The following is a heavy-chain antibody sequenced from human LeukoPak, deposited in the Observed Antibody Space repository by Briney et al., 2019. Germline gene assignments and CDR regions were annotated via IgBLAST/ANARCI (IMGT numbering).Heavy chain of an antibody. CDR2: IKQDGGEK. V-gene: IGHV3-7*01. J-gene: IGHJ4*02. CDR1: GFTFSRYW. CDR3: ARDLRLVGADY. D-gene: IGHD1-26*01. Sequence: GGSLRLSCAVSGFTFSRYWMSWVRQAPGKGLEWVANIKQDGGEKYYVDSVKGRFTISRDNAKSSLYLQMNSLRAEDTAVYYCARDLRLVGADYWGQGTLVTVSS.